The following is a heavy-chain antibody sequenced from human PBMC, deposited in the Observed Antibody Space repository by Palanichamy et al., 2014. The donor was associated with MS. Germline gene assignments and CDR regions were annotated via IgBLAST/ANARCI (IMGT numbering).Heavy chain of an antibody. J-gene: IGHJ4*02. CDR1: GGTFSSYS. D-gene: IGHD4-17*01. Sequence: QVQLVQSGAEVKKPGSSVKVSCKTSGGTFSSYSINWVRQAPGQGLEWMGGSIPIFGTPNYAQKFQGRLTITADESTTTAYMELSSLRSEDTAVYYCARGKNTDYVGFDYWGQGTLVTVSS. V-gene: IGHV1-69*01. CDR2: SIPIFGTP. CDR3: ARGKNTDYVGFDY.